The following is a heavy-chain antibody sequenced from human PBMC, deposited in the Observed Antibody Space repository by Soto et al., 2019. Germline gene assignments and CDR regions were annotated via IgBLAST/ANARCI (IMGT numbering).Heavy chain of an antibody. Sequence: QVQLQQWGAGLLKPSETLSLTCAVYGGSFSGYYWSWIRQPPGKGLEWIGEINHSGSTNYNPSLKSRVTISVDTSKNQFSLKLSSVTAADTAVYYCARGTWIRVDYYLVYQIGWFDPWGQGTLVTVSS. CDR3: ARGTWIRVDYYLVYQIGWFDP. J-gene: IGHJ5*02. CDR1: GGSFSGYY. V-gene: IGHV4-34*01. CDR2: INHSGST. D-gene: IGHD1-26*01.